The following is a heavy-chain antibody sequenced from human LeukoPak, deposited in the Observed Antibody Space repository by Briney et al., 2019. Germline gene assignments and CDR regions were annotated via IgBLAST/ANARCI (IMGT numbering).Heavy chain of an antibody. CDR1: GYSISSGYY. CDR3: ARYSSPDY. Sequence: SETLSLTCTVSGYSISSGYYWGWIRQPPGKGLEWIGSIYHSGSTYYNPSLKSRVTISVDTSKNQFSLKLSSVTAADTAVYYCARYSSPDYWGQGTLVTVSS. J-gene: IGHJ4*02. D-gene: IGHD6-13*01. V-gene: IGHV4-38-2*02. CDR2: IYHSGST.